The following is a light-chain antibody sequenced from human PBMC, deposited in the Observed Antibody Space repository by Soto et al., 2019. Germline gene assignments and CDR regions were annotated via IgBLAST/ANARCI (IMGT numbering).Light chain of an antibody. J-gene: IGKJ1*01. CDR1: QSVSNHS. CDR2: GAS. CDR3: QQYGSSPQT. V-gene: IGKV3-20*01. Sequence: EIVLTQSPGTLSLSPGEIATISCRASQSVSNHSLAWYLQKPGQAPRPIIYGASSRATGIPDRFSASGSGTDCSLTISRLEPEDFAVYYCQQYGSSPQTLGQGTKVDIK.